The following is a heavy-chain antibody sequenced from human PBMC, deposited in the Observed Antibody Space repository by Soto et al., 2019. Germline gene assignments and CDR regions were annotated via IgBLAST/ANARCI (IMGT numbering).Heavy chain of an antibody. V-gene: IGHV5-51*01. J-gene: IGHJ6*03. D-gene: IGHD6-6*01. CDR3: ARHGPRYSSSSGAVGYYYYMDV. Sequence: GESLKISCKGSGYSFTSYWIGWVRQMPGKGLEWMGIIYPGDSDTRYSPSFQGQVTISADKSISTAYLQWSSLKASDTAMYYCARHGPRYSSSSGAVGYYYYMDVWGKGTTVTVSS. CDR2: IYPGDSDT. CDR1: GYSFTSYW.